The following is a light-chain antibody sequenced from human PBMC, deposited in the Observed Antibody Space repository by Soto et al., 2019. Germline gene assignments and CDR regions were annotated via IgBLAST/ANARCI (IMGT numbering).Light chain of an antibody. CDR2: DNN. V-gene: IGLV1-51*01. Sequence: QSALTQPPSVSAAPGQKVTISCSGSSSNIGNNYVSWYQQLPGTAPKLLIYDNNKRPSGIPDRFSGSKSGTSATLGITGLQTGDEADYYCGTWYSSLSYVVFGGGIKLTVL. CDR3: GTWYSSLSYVV. J-gene: IGLJ2*01. CDR1: SSNIGNNY.